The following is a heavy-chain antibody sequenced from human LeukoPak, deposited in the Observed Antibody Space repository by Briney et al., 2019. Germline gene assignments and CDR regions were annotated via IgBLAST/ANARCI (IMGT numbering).Heavy chain of an antibody. D-gene: IGHD1-26*01. V-gene: IGHV3-30*01. Sequence: GGSLRLSCAASGFTFSSYAMHWVRQAPGKGLEWVAVISYDGSNKYYADSVKGRFTISGDNSKNTLYLQMNSLRAEDTAVYYCARNSGSYSGDAFDIWGQGTMVTVSS. CDR1: GFTFSSYA. CDR2: ISYDGSNK. CDR3: ARNSGSYSGDAFDI. J-gene: IGHJ3*02.